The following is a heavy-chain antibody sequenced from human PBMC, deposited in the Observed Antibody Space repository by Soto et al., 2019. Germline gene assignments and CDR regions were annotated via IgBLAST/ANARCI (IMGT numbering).Heavy chain of an antibody. J-gene: IGHJ4*02. V-gene: IGHV1-69*13. CDR1: GGTFSSYA. CDR2: IIPIFGTA. D-gene: IGHD6-6*01. Sequence: ASVKVSCKASGGTFSSYAISWVRQAPGQGLEWMGGIIPIFGTANYAQKFQGRVTITADESTSTAYMELSSLRSEDTAVYYCARWRLGRSVGIAARVRLNLDWTDYWGQGTLVTVSS. CDR3: ARWRLGRSVGIAARVRLNLDWTDY.